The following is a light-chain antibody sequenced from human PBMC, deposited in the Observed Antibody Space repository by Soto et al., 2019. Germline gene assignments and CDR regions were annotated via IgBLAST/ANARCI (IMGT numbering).Light chain of an antibody. CDR3: QQYGSSPSYT. V-gene: IGKV3-20*01. J-gene: IGKJ2*01. CDR2: GAS. Sequence: ESVLTQSPGTLSLSPGERATLSCRASQSVSSSYLAWYQQKPGQAPRLLIYGASSRATGIPDRFSGSGSGTDFTLTISRLEPEDFAVYYCQQYGSSPSYTCGQGTKLEIK. CDR1: QSVSSSY.